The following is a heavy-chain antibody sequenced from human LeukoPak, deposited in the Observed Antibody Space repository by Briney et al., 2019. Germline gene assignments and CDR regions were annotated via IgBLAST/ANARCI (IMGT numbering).Heavy chain of an antibody. CDR1: GFTFSSYA. D-gene: IGHD3-22*01. J-gene: IGHJ4*02. CDR2: ISGSGGST. V-gene: IGHV3-23*01. CDR3: AKDLGYDSSGYYDTVDY. Sequence: PGGSLRLSCAASGFTFSSYAMSWVRQAPGKGLEWVSAISGSGGSTYYADFVKGRFTISRDNSKNTLYLQMNSLRAEDTAVYYCAKDLGYDSSGYYDTVDYWGQGTLVTVSS.